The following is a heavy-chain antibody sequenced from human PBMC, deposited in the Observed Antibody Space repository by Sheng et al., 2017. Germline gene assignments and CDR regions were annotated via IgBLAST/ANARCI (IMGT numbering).Heavy chain of an antibody. V-gene: IGHV3-23*04. D-gene: IGHD5-12*01. CDR2: ISGSGSDT. CDR1: GFIFSTHA. CDR3: AKDPWGYKGYIDY. Sequence: VQLVESGGGVVQPGRSLRLSCAASGFIFSTHAMTWVRQAPGKGLEWVSVISGSGSDTYYADSVKGRFTISRDNSKNTVYLQMNSLRAEDTAVYFCAKDPWGYKGYIDYWGQGTLVTVSS. J-gene: IGHJ4*02.